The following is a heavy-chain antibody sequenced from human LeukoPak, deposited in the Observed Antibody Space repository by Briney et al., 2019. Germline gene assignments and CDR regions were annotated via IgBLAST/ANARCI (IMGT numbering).Heavy chain of an antibody. CDR2: IIPIFGTA. J-gene: IGHJ4*02. V-gene: IGHV1-69*13. Sequence: ASVKVSCKASGYTFISYSMNWVRQAPGQGLEWMGGIIPIFGTANYAQKFQGRVTITADESTSTAYMELSSLRSEDTAVYYCARDIYYYDSSGYYCGGASIYWGQGTLVTVSS. CDR1: GYTFISYS. CDR3: ARDIYYYDSSGYYCGGASIY. D-gene: IGHD3-22*01.